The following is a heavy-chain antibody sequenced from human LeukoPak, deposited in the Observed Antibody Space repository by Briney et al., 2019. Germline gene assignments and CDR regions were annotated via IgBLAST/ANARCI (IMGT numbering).Heavy chain of an antibody. CDR3: AELGITMIGGV. D-gene: IGHD3-10*02. CDR1: GFTFRSYE. J-gene: IGHJ6*04. V-gene: IGHV3-48*03. CDR2: ISSSGSTI. Sequence: PGGSLRLSCAASGFTFRSYEMSWVRQAPGKGLGWVSYISSSGSTILYADSVKGRFTISRDNAKNSLYLQMNSLRAEDTAVYYCAELGITMIGGVWGKGTTVTISS.